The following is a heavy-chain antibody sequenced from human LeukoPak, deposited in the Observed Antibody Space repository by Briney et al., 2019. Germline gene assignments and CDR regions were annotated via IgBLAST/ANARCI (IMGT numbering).Heavy chain of an antibody. CDR3: ARVRGPTVTTMYFDY. Sequence: PGGSLRLSCAASGFTFSDYYMSWIRQAPGKGREWVSYISSSGSTIYYADSVKGRFTISRDNAKNSLYLQMNSLRAEDTAVYYCARVRGPTVTTMYFDYWGQGTLVTVSS. CDR1: GFTFSDYY. J-gene: IGHJ4*02. D-gene: IGHD4-17*01. CDR2: ISSSGSTI. V-gene: IGHV3-11*01.